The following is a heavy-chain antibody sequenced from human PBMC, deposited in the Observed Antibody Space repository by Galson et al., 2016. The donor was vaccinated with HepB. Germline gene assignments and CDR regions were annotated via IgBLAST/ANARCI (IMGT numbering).Heavy chain of an antibody. D-gene: IGHD1-1*01. J-gene: IGHJ5*02. CDR1: GFSLSTSGVG. V-gene: IGHV2-5*02. CDR2: IYWDDDK. Sequence: PALVKPTQTLTLTCTFSGFSLSTSGVGVGWLRQPPGKALGWLALIYWDDDKRYSPSLQSRLTITKDTSKSQVVLTMTNMDPVDTDTYYSSHIPSMEEFPSSWFDPWGQGTLVTVSS. CDR3: SHIPSMEEFPSSWFDP.